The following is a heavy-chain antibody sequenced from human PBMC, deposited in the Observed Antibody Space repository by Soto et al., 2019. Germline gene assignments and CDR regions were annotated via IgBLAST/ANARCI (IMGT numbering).Heavy chain of an antibody. CDR2: VSGSGGST. V-gene: IGHV3-23*01. J-gene: IGHJ4*02. CDR1: GFTFSNYA. Sequence: EVQLLESGGGLVQPGGSLRLSCAASGFTFSNYAMSWVRQAPGKGLEWISAVSGSGGSTYYADSVKGRFTISRDNSKDTLYLQMNNRRAEDTAVYYCAKPPDYNWNDYWGQGTLVTVSS. D-gene: IGHD1-20*01. CDR3: AKPPDYNWNDY.